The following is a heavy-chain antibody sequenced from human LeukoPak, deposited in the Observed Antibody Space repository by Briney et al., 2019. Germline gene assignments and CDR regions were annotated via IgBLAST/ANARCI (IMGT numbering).Heavy chain of an antibody. D-gene: IGHD5-24*01. CDR1: GFSFSVFW. J-gene: IGHJ4*02. CDR3: ARDGGWLQSLQAFDY. Sequence: GGSLRLSCAASGFSFSVFWMHWVRQAPGKGLEWVSYISSSGSTIYYADSVKGRFTISRDNAKNSLYLQMNSLRAEDTAVYYCARDGGWLQSLQAFDYWGQGTLVTVSS. CDR2: ISSSGSTI. V-gene: IGHV3-11*01.